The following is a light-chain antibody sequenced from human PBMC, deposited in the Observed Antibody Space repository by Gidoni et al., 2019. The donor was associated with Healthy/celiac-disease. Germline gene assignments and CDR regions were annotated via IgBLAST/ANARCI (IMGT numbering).Light chain of an antibody. V-gene: IGKV3-11*01. Sequence: EIVLTQSPATLSLSPGERATLSCRASQSVSSYLAWYQQKPGQAPRLLIYDASNRATGIPARFSGSGSVTDFTLTISSLEPEDFAVYYFQQRSNWPPTFGGGTKVEIK. CDR1: QSVSSY. CDR3: QQRSNWPPT. CDR2: DAS. J-gene: IGKJ4*01.